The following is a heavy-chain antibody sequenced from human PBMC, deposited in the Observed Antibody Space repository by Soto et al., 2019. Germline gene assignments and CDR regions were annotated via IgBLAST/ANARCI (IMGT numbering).Heavy chain of an antibody. CDR2: INSYNGNT. J-gene: IGHJ5*02. V-gene: IGHV1-18*01. Sequence: XVKVPCKASGYTFTSYGISRVRQAPGQGLEWMGWINSYNGNTNYAQKLQGRVTMTTDTSTSTAYMELRSMRSDDTAVYYCAREPVAGIWFDPWGQGTLVTVSS. CDR3: AREPVAGIWFDP. CDR1: GYTFTSYG. D-gene: IGHD6-19*01.